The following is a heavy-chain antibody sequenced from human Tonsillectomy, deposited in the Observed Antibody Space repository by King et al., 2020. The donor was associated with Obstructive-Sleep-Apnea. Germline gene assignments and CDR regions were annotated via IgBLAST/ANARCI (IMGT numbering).Heavy chain of an antibody. D-gene: IGHD5-12*01. CDR2: IKSEPDGGST. CDR3: TTDAVATIIGYYFDY. CDR1: GFTFSDAW. Sequence: VQLVESGGGLVKPGGSLRLSCAASGFTFSDAWMSWVRQAPGKGLEWVGRIKSEPDGGSTDYAAPVKGRFIISRDDSKNTLFLQMNSLKTEDTAVYYCTTDAVATIIGYYFDYWGQGTLVTVSS. V-gene: IGHV3-15*01. J-gene: IGHJ4*02.